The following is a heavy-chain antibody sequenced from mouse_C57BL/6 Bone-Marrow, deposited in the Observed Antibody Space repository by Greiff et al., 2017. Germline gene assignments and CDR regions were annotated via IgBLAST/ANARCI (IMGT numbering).Heavy chain of an antibody. Sequence: VQRVESGAELVKPGASVKLSCKTSGYTFTSYWIQWVKQRPGQGLGWIGEIFPGTGTTYYNEKFKGKATLTIDTSSSTAYMQLSSLTSEDSAVYFCARGGILITTVVEGAWFAYWGQGTLVTVSA. J-gene: IGHJ3*01. CDR3: ARGGILITTVVEGAWFAY. V-gene: IGHV1S132*01. CDR2: IFPGTGTT. D-gene: IGHD1-1*01. CDR1: GYTFTSYW.